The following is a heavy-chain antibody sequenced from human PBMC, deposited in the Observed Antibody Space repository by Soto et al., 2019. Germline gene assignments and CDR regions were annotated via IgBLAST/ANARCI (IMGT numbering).Heavy chain of an antibody. J-gene: IGHJ6*03. CDR3: ARERRDIVVVVATNYYYYIDV. CDR2: IYHSGST. Sequence: QVQLQESGPGLVKPSETLSLTCTVSGGSISNYYWRWIRQPPGKGLEWIGYIYHSGSTNYNPSLKSRVTISVDTSKNQFSLKLSSVTAADTAVYYCARERRDIVVVVATNYYYYIDVWCKGTTVTVSS. D-gene: IGHD2-15*01. CDR1: GGSISNYY. V-gene: IGHV4-59*01.